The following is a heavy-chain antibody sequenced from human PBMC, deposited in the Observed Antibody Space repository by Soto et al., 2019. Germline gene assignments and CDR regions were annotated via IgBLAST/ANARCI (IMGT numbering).Heavy chain of an antibody. J-gene: IGHJ4*02. CDR3: AHSKADSRYYYRRFAF. D-gene: IGHD5-12*01. Sequence: QITLKESGPPLVKPTQTLTLTCTLSGFSFNRSGISVGRIRQPPGKGLEWLALSYWDGDKRYSPTLKTRLGNSKDASRSQIVLTMSELDPVDTATYFCAHSKADSRYYYRRFAFWGQGTRVTVSS. V-gene: IGHV2-5*02. CDR1: GFSFNRSGIS. CDR2: SYWDGDK.